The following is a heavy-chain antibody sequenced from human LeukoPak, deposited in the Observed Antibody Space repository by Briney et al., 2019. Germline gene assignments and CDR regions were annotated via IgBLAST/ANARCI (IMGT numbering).Heavy chain of an antibody. D-gene: IGHD6-13*01. Sequence: GGSLRLSCAASGFTFSGYGMRWVRQAPGKELEWVAVISYDGSNKYYADSVKGRFTISRDNSKNTLYLQMNSLRAEDTAVYYCAKGWQLVDYWGQGTLVTVSS. V-gene: IGHV3-30*18. CDR2: ISYDGSNK. CDR3: AKGWQLVDY. CDR1: GFTFSGYG. J-gene: IGHJ4*02.